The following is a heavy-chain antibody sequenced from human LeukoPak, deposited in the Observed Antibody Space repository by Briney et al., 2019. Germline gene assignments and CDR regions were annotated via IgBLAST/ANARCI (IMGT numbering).Heavy chain of an antibody. Sequence: SETLSLTCTVSGGSVSSGSYYWSWIRQPPGKGLEWIGYIYYSGSTNYNPSLKSRVTISVDTSKNQFSLKLSSVTAADTAVYYCPRGTYSSSWYSTTNYYGMDVWGQGTTVTVSS. CDR3: PRGTYSSSWYSTTNYYGMDV. V-gene: IGHV4-61*01. CDR1: GGSVSSGSYY. D-gene: IGHD6-13*01. CDR2: IYYSGST. J-gene: IGHJ6*02.